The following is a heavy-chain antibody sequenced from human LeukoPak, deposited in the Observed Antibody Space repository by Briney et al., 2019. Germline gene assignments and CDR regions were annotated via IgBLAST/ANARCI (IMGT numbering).Heavy chain of an antibody. CDR1: GFTVSFNY. D-gene: IGHD6-19*01. CDR2: IYSGGST. CDR3: ARAQWRTYSYYYMDV. V-gene: IGHV3-53*01. J-gene: IGHJ6*03. Sequence: GGSLRLSCAASGFTVSFNYMSWVRQAPGKGLEWSSVIYSGGSTYYADSVKGRFTISRDDSKNTLYLQMNSLRAEDTAIYYCARAQWRTYSYYYMDVWGKGTTVTVAS.